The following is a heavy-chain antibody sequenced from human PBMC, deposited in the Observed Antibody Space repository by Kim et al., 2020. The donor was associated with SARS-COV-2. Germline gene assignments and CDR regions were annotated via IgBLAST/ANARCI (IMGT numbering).Heavy chain of an antibody. V-gene: IGHV1-46*01. J-gene: IGHJ4*02. CDR3: ARDMEDIAMAVAATSPLLD. D-gene: IGHD2-15*01. CDR1: GYTFTTYY. Sequence: ASVKVSCKASGYTFTTYYMHWVRQAPGQGLEWMGIINPNGGTTRYAQKFQGRVTMTRDTSTSTVYMELNSLRSQDTAVYYCARDMEDIAMAVAATSPLLDWGQGTLVTVSS. CDR2: INPNGGTT.